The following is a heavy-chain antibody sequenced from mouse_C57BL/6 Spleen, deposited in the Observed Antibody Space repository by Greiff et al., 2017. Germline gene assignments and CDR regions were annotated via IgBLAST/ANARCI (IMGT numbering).Heavy chain of an antibody. CDR2: IYPGDGDT. D-gene: IGHD2-4*01. V-gene: IGHV1-82*01. J-gene: IGHJ1*03. CDR3: ARFRGDYDVYWYFDV. Sequence: VQLQESGPELVKPGASVKISCKASGYAFSSSWMNWVKQRPGKGLEWIGRIYPGDGDTNYNGKFKGKATLTADKSSSTAYMQLSSLTSEDSAVYFCARFRGDYDVYWYFDVWGTGTTVTVSS. CDR1: GYAFSSSW.